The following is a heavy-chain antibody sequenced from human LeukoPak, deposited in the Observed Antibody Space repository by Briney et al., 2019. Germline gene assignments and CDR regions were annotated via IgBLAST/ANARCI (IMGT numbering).Heavy chain of an antibody. CDR2: IYYSGST. V-gene: IGHV4-59*01. CDR3: ARDFASPGDSSSPTPEY. Sequence: SETLSLTCTVSGGSISSYYWSWIRQPPGKGLEWIGYIYYSGSTNYNPSLKSRVTISVDTSKNQFSLKLSSVTAADTAVYYCARDFASPGDSSSPTPEYWGQGTLVTVSS. D-gene: IGHD6-13*01. CDR1: GGSISSYY. J-gene: IGHJ4*02.